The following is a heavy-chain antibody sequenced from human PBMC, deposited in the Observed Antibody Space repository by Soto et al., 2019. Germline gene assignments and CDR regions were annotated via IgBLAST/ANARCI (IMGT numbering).Heavy chain of an antibody. V-gene: IGHV1-69*02. J-gene: IGHJ6*02. CDR1: GGTFSTYT. CDR2: IIPILGIA. D-gene: IGHD3-10*01. Sequence: QVQLVQSGAEVKKPGSSVKVSCKASGGTFSTYTISWVRQSPGQGLEWMGRIIPILGIANYAKKFQGRVTITADKSTSTAYLELSSLRSEDTAVYYCARGGHYYGSGSYPGGYGMDVWGQGTTVTVSS. CDR3: ARGGHYYGSGSYPGGYGMDV.